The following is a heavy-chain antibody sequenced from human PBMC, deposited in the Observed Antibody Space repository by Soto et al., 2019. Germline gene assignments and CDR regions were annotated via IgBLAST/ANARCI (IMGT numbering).Heavy chain of an antibody. V-gene: IGHV3-53*02. Sequence: ELQLVETGGGLIQTGGSLRLSCAASGFSISSNYIAWVRQPPGKGLEWVPTTFSGGNTEYAASVKGRCSISRDNYKNTLYLQMDNLRVEDTAVYYCARKPPCAIQGWAFGMDVWGQGTTVSVSS. D-gene: IGHD2-21*01. CDR2: TFSGGNT. CDR3: ARKPPCAIQGWAFGMDV. CDR1: GFSISSNY. J-gene: IGHJ6*02.